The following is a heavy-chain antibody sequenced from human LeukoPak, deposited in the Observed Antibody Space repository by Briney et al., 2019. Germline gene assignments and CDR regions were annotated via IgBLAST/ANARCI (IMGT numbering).Heavy chain of an antibody. D-gene: IGHD3-3*01. V-gene: IGHV3-53*05. J-gene: IGHJ5*02. CDR1: GFTVSSNY. CDR2: IYSGGST. CDR3: ARDRYDFWSGHTRFDP. Sequence: GGSLRLSCAASGFTVSSNYMSWVRQAPGKGLEWVSVIYSGGSTYYADSVKGRFTISRDNSKNTLYLQMNSLRAEDTAVYYRARDRYDFWSGHTRFDPWGQGTLVTVSS.